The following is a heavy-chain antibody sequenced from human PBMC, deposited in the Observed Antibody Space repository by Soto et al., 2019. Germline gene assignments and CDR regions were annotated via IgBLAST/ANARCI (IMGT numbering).Heavy chain of an antibody. CDR3: ARTALGYCISTSCYLYWDYYYGMDV. CDR1: GFTFSSYG. V-gene: IGHV3-33*01. CDR2: IWYDGSNK. J-gene: IGHJ6*02. D-gene: IGHD2-2*01. Sequence: QVQLVESGGGVVQPGRSLRLSCAASGFTFSSYGMHWVRQAPGKGLEWVAVIWYDGSNKYYADSVKGRFTISRDNSKNTLYLQMNSLRAEDTAVYYCARTALGYCISTSCYLYWDYYYGMDVWGQGTTVTVSS.